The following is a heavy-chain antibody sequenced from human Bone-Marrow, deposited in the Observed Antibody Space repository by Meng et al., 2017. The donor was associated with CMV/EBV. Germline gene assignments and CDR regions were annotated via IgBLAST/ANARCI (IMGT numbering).Heavy chain of an antibody. CDR1: GGSFSGYY. D-gene: IGHD3-22*01. Sequence: SETLSLTCAVYGGSFSGYYWSWIRQPPGKGLEWIGEINHSGSTNYNPSLKSRVTISRDNSKNTLYLQMNSLRAEDTAVYYCAKDRGAYYYDSSGYYYYYGMDVWGQGTTVTVSS. J-gene: IGHJ6*02. V-gene: IGHV4-34*01. CDR3: AKDRGAYYYDSSGYYYYYGMDV. CDR2: INHSGST.